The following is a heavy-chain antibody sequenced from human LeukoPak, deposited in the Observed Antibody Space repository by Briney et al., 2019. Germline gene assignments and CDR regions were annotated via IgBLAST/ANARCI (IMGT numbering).Heavy chain of an antibody. CDR3: ARHLNYYLDY. J-gene: IGHJ4*02. CDR2: FSGGST. V-gene: IGHV3-38-3*01. CDR1: GFTVSSNE. Sequence: GGSLRLSCAASGFTVSSNEMSWVRQAPGKGLEWVSSFSGGSTYYTDCRKGRFTISRDSSKNTLYLQMNSLRAEDTAVYYCARHLNYYLDYWGQGTLVTVSS. D-gene: IGHD3-10*01.